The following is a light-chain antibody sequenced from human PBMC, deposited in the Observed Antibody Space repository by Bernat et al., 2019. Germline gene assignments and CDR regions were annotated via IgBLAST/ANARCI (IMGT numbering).Light chain of an antibody. V-gene: IGKV3-11*01. Sequence: EVVLTQSPATLSLSPGESATLSCRASQSVSGFLAWYQQKPGQAPRLRIYDASNRATGIPARFSGSGSGTDFTLTISSLEPEDFAVYYCQQRAVWPPLTFGGGTKVEIK. CDR3: QQRAVWPPLT. J-gene: IGKJ4*01. CDR1: QSVSGF. CDR2: DAS.